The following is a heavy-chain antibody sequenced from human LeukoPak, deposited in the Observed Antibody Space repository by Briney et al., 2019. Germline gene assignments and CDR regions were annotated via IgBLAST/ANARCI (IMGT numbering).Heavy chain of an antibody. J-gene: IGHJ4*02. D-gene: IGHD5-12*01. CDR3: ARDIGGRLRRFDY. V-gene: IGHV3-21*01. Sequence: PGGSLRLSCAASGFTFSSYSMNWVRQAPGKGLEWVSSISSSSSYIYYADSVKGRFTISRDNAKNSLYLQMNSLRAEDTAVYYCARDIGGRLRRFDYWGQGTLVTVSS. CDR1: GFTFSSYS. CDR2: ISSSSSYI.